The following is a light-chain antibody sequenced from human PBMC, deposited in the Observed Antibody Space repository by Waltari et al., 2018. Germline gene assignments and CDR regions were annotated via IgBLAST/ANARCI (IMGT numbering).Light chain of an antibody. CDR2: DAS. CDR3: LQYDSSPPYT. CDR1: QSVSSTY. Sequence: EIVLTQSPGTLSWSPGARSTLSCRASQSVSSTYLAWYQQKPGQPPRLLIYDASSRATGIPDRFSGSGSGTDFTLTISRLEPEDFAVYYCLQYDSSPPYTFGQGTKLEIK. J-gene: IGKJ2*01. V-gene: IGKV3-20*01.